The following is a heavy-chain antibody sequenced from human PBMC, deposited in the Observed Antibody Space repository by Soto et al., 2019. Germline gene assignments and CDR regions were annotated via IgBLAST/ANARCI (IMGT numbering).Heavy chain of an antibody. D-gene: IGHD3-10*01. Sequence: SETLSLTCTVSGGSISSYYWSWIRQPPGKGLEWIGYIYYSGSTNYNPSLKSRVTISVDTSKNQFSLKLNSMTAADTAVYYCARHNYGSGSTYFDYWGQGTLVTVLL. CDR2: IYYSGST. CDR3: ARHNYGSGSTYFDY. CDR1: GGSISSYY. V-gene: IGHV4-59*08. J-gene: IGHJ4*02.